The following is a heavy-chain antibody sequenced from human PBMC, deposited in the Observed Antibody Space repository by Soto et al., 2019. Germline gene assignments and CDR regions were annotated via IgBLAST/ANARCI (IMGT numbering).Heavy chain of an antibody. CDR2: IGYDGSNI. D-gene: IGHD2-8*01. CDR1: GFTFRNYV. Sequence: QVQLVESGGGVVQPGSSLRLSCAASGFTFRNYVMHWVRQAPGKGLEWVAVIGYDGSNIHYADSVKGRFTISRDNSKNTLYLQMNSLRAEDTAVYYCAKDSCYCTHPRCHCLVVVFDSWGQGSLVTVSS. CDR3: AKDSCYCTHPRCHCLVVVFDS. J-gene: IGHJ4*02. V-gene: IGHV3-30*18.